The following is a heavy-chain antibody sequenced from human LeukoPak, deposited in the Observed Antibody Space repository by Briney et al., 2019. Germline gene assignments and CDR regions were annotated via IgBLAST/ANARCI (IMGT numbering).Heavy chain of an antibody. CDR1: GFTFSSFS. CDR2: IKQDGSEK. V-gene: IGHV3-7*01. CDR3: ARDGSESTGYYYAL. Sequence: PGGSLRLSCAASGFTFSSFSMNWVRQAPGKGLEWVANIKQDGSEKYYVDSVKGRFTISRDNAKNTLYLQMNSLRAEDTAVYYCARDGSESTGYYYALWGQGTLVTVSS. J-gene: IGHJ4*02. D-gene: IGHD3-22*01.